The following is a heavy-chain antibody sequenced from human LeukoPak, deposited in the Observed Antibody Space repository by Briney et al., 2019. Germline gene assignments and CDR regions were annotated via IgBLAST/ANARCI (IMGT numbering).Heavy chain of an antibody. D-gene: IGHD4-23*01. Sequence: ASVKVSCKVSGYTLTELSMHWVRQAPGKGLEGMGGFDPEDGETIYAQKFQGRVTMTEDTSTDTAYMELSSLRSEDTAVYYCATKVGYGGNSFPYYFDYWGQGTLVTVSS. CDR3: ATKVGYGGNSFPYYFDY. V-gene: IGHV1-24*01. CDR1: GYTLTELS. CDR2: FDPEDGET. J-gene: IGHJ4*02.